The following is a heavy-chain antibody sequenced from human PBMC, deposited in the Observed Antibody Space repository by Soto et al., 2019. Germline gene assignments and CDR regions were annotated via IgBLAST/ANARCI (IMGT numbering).Heavy chain of an antibody. V-gene: IGHV5-51*01. Sequence: GESLKISCKGSGYSFTSYWIGWVRQMPGKGLEWMGIIYPGDSDTRYSPSFQGQVTISADKSISTAYLQWSSLKASDTAMYYCARRGGSSSWYYYYYGMDVWGQGTTVTVSS. CDR3: ARRGGSSSWYYYYYGMDV. CDR1: GYSFTSYW. D-gene: IGHD6-13*01. CDR2: IYPGDSDT. J-gene: IGHJ6*02.